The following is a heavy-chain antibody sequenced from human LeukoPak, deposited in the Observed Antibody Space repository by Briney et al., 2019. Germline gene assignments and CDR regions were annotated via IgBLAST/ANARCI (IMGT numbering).Heavy chain of an antibody. J-gene: IGHJ1*01. CDR2: ISSSGSTI. CDR3: ARAPYYYDGSGYIQH. CDR1: GFTFSSYE. Sequence: GGSLRLSCAASGFTFSSYEMNWVRQAPGKGLEWVSYISSSGSTIHYADSVKGRFTISRDNAKNSLYLQMNSLRAEDTAVYYCARAPYYYDGSGYIQHWGQGTLVTVSS. V-gene: IGHV3-48*03. D-gene: IGHD3-22*01.